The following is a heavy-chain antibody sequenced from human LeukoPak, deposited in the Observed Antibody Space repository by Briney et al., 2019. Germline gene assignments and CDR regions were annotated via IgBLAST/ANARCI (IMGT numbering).Heavy chain of an antibody. D-gene: IGHD3-9*01. V-gene: IGHV4-34*01. Sequence: SETLSLTCAVYGGSFSGYYWSWIRQPPGKGLEWIGEINHSGSTNYNPSLKSRVTISVDTSKNQFPLKLSSVTAADTAVYYCARGPGGYDILTGYLFDPWGQGTLVTVSS. CDR2: INHSGST. CDR1: GGSFSGYY. CDR3: ARGPGGYDILTGYLFDP. J-gene: IGHJ5*02.